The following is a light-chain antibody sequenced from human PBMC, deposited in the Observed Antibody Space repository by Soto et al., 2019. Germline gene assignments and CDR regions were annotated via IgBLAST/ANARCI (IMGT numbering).Light chain of an antibody. CDR3: SSYTTSSTPV. Sequence: QSALTQPASVSGSPGQSITVSCAGTSRDMGAYKHVSWYQQHPGKAPKLMIYEVSHRPSGVSNRFSGSKSGNTASLTISGLQAEDEADYYCSSYTTSSTPVFGTGTKVTVL. CDR2: EVS. J-gene: IGLJ1*01. CDR1: SRDMGAYKH. V-gene: IGLV2-14*01.